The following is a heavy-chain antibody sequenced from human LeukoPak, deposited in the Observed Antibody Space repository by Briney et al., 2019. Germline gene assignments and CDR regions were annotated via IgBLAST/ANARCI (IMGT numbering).Heavy chain of an antibody. Sequence: SVKVSCTASGGTFSSYAISWVRQAPGQGLEWMGGIIPIFGTANYAQKFQGRVTITADESTSTAYMELSSLRSEDTAVYYCARALGYCSSTSCSYYYMDVWGKGTTVTISS. CDR3: ARALGYCSSTSCSYYYMDV. CDR1: GGTFSSYA. D-gene: IGHD2-2*01. CDR2: IIPIFGTA. V-gene: IGHV1-69*13. J-gene: IGHJ6*03.